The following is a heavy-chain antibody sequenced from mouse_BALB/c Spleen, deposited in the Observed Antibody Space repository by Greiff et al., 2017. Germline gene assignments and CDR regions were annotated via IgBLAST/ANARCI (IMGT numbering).Heavy chain of an antibody. CDR1: GFNIKDYY. D-gene: IGHD1-1*01. CDR3: ARSDYGSSSIAY. CDR2: IDPENGNT. V-gene: IGHV14-1*02. Sequence: EVQLQQSGAELVRPGALVKLSCKASGFNIKDYYMHWVKQRPEQGLEWIGWIDPENGNTIYDPKFQGKASITADTSSNTAYLQLSSLTSEDTAVYYCARSDYGSSSIAYWGQGTLVTVSA. J-gene: IGHJ3*01.